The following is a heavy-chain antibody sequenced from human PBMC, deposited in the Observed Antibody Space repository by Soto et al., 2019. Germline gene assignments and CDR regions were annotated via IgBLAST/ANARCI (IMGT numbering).Heavy chain of an antibody. CDR2: ITHTGNT. V-gene: IGHV4-34*01. D-gene: IGHD5-18*01. J-gene: IGHJ6*02. CDR1: GGSFSGFH. Sequence: ETLSLTCSVHGGSFSGFHWTWIRQSPGKGLVWIGEITHTGNTNYTPSLKSRVTMSVDTSKNQFALRLSSVTAADTAVYYCARGASHNYGYLGSGYKNYYYYGVDVWAQGTTVTVYS. CDR3: ARGASHNYGYLGSGYKNYYYYGVDV.